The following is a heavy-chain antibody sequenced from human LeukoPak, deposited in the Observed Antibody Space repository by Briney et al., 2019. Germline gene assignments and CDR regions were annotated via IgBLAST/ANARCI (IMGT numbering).Heavy chain of an antibody. CDR2: ISDSGRT. V-gene: IGHV4-59*02. D-gene: IGHD3-22*01. J-gene: IGHJ4*02. CDR3: TKGYYEPFDS. CDR1: GASVNSYY. Sequence: SETLSLTCTVSGASVNSYYWGWIRQPPGKGLEWIGCISDSGRTYYNPSLKSRVTISLGTSNNQFSLRLTSVTAADSAMYYCTKGYYEPFDSWGQGTLVTVPS.